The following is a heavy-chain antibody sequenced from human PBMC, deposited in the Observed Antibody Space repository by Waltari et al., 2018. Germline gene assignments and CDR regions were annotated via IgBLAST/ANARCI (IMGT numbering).Heavy chain of an antibody. V-gene: IGHV4-34*01. CDR3: ARGYLTTYYYYYMDV. J-gene: IGHJ6*03. Sequence: QVQLQQWGAGLLKPSAPLSLTCAVSGGSFSGYYWSWIRRPPGKGLEWIGEINHSGSTNYNPSLKSRVTISVDTSKNQFSLKLSSVTAADTAVYYCARGYLTTYYYYYMDVWGKGTTVTVSS. CDR1: GGSFSGYY. CDR2: INHSGST. D-gene: IGHD4-4*01.